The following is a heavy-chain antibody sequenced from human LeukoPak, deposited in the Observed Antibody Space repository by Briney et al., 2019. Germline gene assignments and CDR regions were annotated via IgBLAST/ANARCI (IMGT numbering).Heavy chain of an antibody. V-gene: IGHV1-18*01. CDR2: ISAYNGNT. Sequence: ASVKVSCKASGYTFTSYGISWVRQAPGQGLEWMGWISAYNGNTNYAQKLQGRVTMTTDTSTSTAYMELRGLRSDDTAVYYCARDEYSSSWYSYYYYGMDVWGQGTTVTVSS. CDR3: ARDEYSSSWYSYYYYGMDV. J-gene: IGHJ6*02. D-gene: IGHD6-13*01. CDR1: GYTFTSYG.